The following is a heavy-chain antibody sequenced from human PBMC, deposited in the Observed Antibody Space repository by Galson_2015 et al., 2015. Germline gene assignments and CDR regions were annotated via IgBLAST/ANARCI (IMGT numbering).Heavy chain of an antibody. D-gene: IGHD2-2*01. Sequence: SLRLSCAASGFNSNSYEMNWVRQAPGKGLEWVSYISSSDNTIYYADSVKGRFTISRDNAKNSLYLQMNSLRAEDTAVYYCARGGYCSSTICYLFNAFDIWGQGTVVTVSS. J-gene: IGHJ3*02. V-gene: IGHV3-48*03. CDR2: ISSSDNTI. CDR3: ARGGYCSSTICYLFNAFDI. CDR1: GFNSNSYE.